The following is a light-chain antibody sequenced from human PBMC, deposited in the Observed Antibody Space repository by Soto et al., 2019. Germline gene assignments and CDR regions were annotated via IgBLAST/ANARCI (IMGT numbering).Light chain of an antibody. Sequence: SYELTQPPSVSVAPGKTARITCGGNNIGSKSVHWYQQKPGQAPVLVIYYDNTRPSGIPERISGSNSGNTATLTFSRVEAGDEADYYCQVWDTSSDHVVFGGGTKLTGL. CDR2: YDN. CDR3: QVWDTSSDHVV. J-gene: IGLJ2*01. V-gene: IGLV3-21*04. CDR1: NIGSKS.